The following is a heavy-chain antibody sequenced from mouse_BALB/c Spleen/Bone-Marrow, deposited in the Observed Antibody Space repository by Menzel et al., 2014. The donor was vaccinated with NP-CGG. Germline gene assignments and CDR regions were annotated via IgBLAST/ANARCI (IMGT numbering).Heavy chain of an antibody. D-gene: IGHD1-1*01. V-gene: IGHV3-1*02. CDR3: ARLDGSKGFDY. Sequence: DVQLQESGPDLVKPSQSLSLTCTVTGYSITSGYSWHWIRPFPGNKLEWMAYIHNSGVTNFNPSLKSRISISRDTSKNQFFLQLNSVTTEDTAAYYCARLDGSKGFDYWGQGTTLTVSS. J-gene: IGHJ2*01. CDR1: GYSITSGYS. CDR2: IHNSGVT.